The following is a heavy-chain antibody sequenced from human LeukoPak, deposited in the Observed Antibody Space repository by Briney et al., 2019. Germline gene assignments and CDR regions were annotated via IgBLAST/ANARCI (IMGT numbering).Heavy chain of an antibody. D-gene: IGHD2-15*01. Sequence: PGGSLRLSCAASGFTFSSYAMSWVRQAPGKGLEWVSAISGSGGSTYYADSVKGRFTISRDNSKNTLYLQMSSLRAEDTAVYYCAKDLAFQGGYYFDYWGQGTLVTVSS. J-gene: IGHJ4*02. CDR3: AKDLAFQGGYYFDY. CDR1: GFTFSSYA. V-gene: IGHV3-23*01. CDR2: ISGSGGST.